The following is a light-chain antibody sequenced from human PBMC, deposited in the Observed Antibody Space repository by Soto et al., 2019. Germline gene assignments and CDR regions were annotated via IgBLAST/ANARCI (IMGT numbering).Light chain of an antibody. CDR2: DAS. V-gene: IGKV1-5*01. J-gene: IGKJ1*01. CDR3: QHYGGMWA. CDR1: QSISNR. Sequence: DIQMTQSPSTLSASVGDRVTIPCRASQSISNRLAWYQQKPGKAPKVVIYDASSLESGVPSRFSGSGSGTEFILTINSLQPDDCATYCCQHYGGMWAFGQGTKVDIK.